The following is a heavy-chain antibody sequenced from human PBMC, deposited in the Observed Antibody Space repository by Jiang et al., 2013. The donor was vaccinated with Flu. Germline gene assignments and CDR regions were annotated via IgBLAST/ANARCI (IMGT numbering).Heavy chain of an antibody. D-gene: IGHD3-10*01. V-gene: IGHV4-30-2*01. J-gene: IGHJ5*02. CDR1: GGSISSGGYS. Sequence: GSGLVKPSQTLSLTCAVSGGSISSGGYSWSWIRQPPGKGLEWIGYIYHSGSTYYNPSLKSRVTISVDRSKNQFSLKLSSVTAADTAVYYCARVPQLLGEFWWFDPWGQGNPGHRLL. CDR2: IYHSGST. CDR3: ARVPQLLGEFWWFDP.